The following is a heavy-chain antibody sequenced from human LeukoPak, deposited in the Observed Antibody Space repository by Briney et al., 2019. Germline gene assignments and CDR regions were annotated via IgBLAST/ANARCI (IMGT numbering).Heavy chain of an antibody. CDR3: AKDIEGAIDFDY. V-gene: IGHV3-30*18. CDR1: GFTFSSYG. CDR2: ISYDGSNK. D-gene: IGHD1-26*01. J-gene: IGHJ4*02. Sequence: GGSLRLSCAASGFTFSSYGMHWVRQAPGKGLEWVAVISYDGSNKYYADSVKGRFTISRDNSKNTLYLQMNSLRAEDTAVYYCAKDIEGAIDFDYWGQGTLVTVSS.